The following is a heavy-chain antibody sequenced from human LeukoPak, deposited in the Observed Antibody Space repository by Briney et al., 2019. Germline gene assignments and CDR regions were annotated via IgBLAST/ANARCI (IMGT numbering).Heavy chain of an antibody. J-gene: IGHJ4*02. CDR2: IRYDGSNK. CDR1: GFTFSSYG. V-gene: IGHV3-30*02. D-gene: IGHD3-9*01. CDR3: ASRTLRYFDWER. Sequence: GGSLRLSCAASGFTFSSYGIHWVRQAPAKGLEWVTFIRYDGSNKYYADSVEGRFTISRDNSKNTLYLQMNSLRAEDTAVYYCASRTLRYFDWERWGQGTLVTVSS.